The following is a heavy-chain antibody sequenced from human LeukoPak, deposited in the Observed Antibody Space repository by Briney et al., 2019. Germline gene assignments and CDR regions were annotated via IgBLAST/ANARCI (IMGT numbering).Heavy chain of an antibody. CDR1: GGSFSGYY. CDR3: ARGPGGASSWYYYGIDV. V-gene: IGHV4-34*01. D-gene: IGHD6-13*01. Sequence: SETLSLTCAVYGGSFSGYYWSWIRQPPGKGLEWIGEINHSGSTNYNPSLKSRVTISVDTSKNQFSLKLSSVTAADTAVYYCARGPGGASSWYYYGIDVWGQGTTVTVSS. CDR2: INHSGST. J-gene: IGHJ6*02.